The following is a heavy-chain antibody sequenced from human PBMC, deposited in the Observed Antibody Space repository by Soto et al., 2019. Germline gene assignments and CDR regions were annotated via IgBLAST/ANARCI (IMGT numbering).Heavy chain of an antibody. Sequence: KPSETLSLTCTVSGGSISSYYWSWIRQPPGKGLEWIGYIYYSGSTNYNPSLKSRATISLDTSKNQFSLKLSSVTAADTAVYYCARQGPASILNTWFDPWGQGTLVTVS. CDR3: ARQGPASILNTWFDP. J-gene: IGHJ5*02. CDR1: GGSISSYY. CDR2: IYYSGST. D-gene: IGHD2-2*01. V-gene: IGHV4-59*01.